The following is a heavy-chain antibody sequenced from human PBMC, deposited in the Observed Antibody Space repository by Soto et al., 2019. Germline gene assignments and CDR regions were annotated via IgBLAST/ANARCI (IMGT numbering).Heavy chain of an antibody. V-gene: IGHV1-8*01. CDR2: MNPNSGNT. J-gene: IGHJ4*02. D-gene: IGHD3-22*01. CDR3: ARADYYDRSGYLLPCGY. CDR1: GYTFTSYD. Sequence: QVQLVQSGAEVKKPGASVKVSCKASGYTFTSYDINWVRQATGQGLEWMGWMNPNSGNTGYAEKFQGRVTMTRNTSISTAYMELSSLRSEDTAVYYCARADYYDRSGYLLPCGYWGQGTLVTVSS.